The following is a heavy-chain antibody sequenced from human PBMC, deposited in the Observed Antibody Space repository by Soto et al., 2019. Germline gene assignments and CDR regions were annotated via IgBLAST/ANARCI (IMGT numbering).Heavy chain of an antibody. Sequence: QVQLQESGPGLVKPSETLSLTCTVSGGSISSYYWSWIRQPPGKGLEWIGYVYYSGNTYYNPSLKSRFSISVDTSKNQFSLKLSSVTAADTAVYYCAREGGGYYSADYWGQGTLVTVSS. CDR1: GGSISSYY. D-gene: IGHD1-26*01. CDR2: VYYSGNT. V-gene: IGHV4-59*01. CDR3: AREGGGYYSADY. J-gene: IGHJ4*02.